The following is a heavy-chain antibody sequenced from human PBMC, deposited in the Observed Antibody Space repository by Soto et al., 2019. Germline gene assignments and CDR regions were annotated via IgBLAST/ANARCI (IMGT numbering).Heavy chain of an antibody. CDR1: SSSATGYY. D-gene: IGHD2-15*01. V-gene: IGHV4-34*01. Sequence: SETPSITSRFSSSSATGYYSPCTRQPPGKGLEWIREINHSGSTHYNPSLKSRVTISVDTSKNQFSLKLSSVTAADTAVYYCARGRFVYSWFDPWGQGTLVT. J-gene: IGHJ5*02. CDR3: ARGRFVYSWFDP. CDR2: INHSGST.